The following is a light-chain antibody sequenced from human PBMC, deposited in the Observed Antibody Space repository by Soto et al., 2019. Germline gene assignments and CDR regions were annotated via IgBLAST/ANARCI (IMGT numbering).Light chain of an antibody. CDR3: QQSHTTPWT. V-gene: IGKV1-39*01. CDR2: GAS. Sequence: DIQMTQSPSSLSASVGDRVTITCRAGQSISYYLNWFQQKPGKAPNLLIYGASTLHIGVPSRFSGSGSGTNFTLTINSLQPEDFAAYHCQQSHTTPWTFGLGTKV. J-gene: IGKJ1*01. CDR1: QSISYY.